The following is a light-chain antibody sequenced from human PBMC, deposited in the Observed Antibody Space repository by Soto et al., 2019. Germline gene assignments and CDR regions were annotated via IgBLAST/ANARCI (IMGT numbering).Light chain of an antibody. V-gene: IGKV3-15*01. CDR1: QSVRGN. Sequence: EIVMTQSPATLSVSPGERSTLSCRASQSVRGNLAWYQQKPGQAPRLLIYGASTRATGIPARFSGSGSGTEFTLTICSLQSEDFAVYYCQHYNNWPFTFGEGTKVDIK. CDR2: GAS. CDR3: QHYNNWPFT. J-gene: IGKJ2*01.